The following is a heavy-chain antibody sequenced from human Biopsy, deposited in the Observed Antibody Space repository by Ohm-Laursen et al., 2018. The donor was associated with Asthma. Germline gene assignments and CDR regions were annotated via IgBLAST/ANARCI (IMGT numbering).Heavy chain of an antibody. CDR1: YGSITSGGYY. CDR2: IYYSGST. J-gene: IGHJ4*02. CDR3: ARAQDYYDSRGYYRSFDY. D-gene: IGHD3-22*01. V-gene: IGHV4-31*03. Sequence: TLSLTCTVSYGSITSGGYYWTWIRQHPGKGLEWIGFIYYSGSTYYNPSLKSRVSISIDTSKNQFSLKLGSVTAADTAVYYCARAQDYYDSRGYYRSFDYWGQGTLATVSS.